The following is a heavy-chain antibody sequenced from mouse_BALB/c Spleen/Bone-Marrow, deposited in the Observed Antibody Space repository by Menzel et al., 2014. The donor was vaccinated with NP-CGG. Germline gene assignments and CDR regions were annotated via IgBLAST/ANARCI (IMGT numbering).Heavy chain of an antibody. Sequence: EVQRVESGGDLVKPGGSLKLSCVASGFTFSSYGMSWVRQTPDKRLEWVATISSGGSSTYYPASVKGRFTISRDNAKTTLYLQMRSLNSEDTAMYYCTRRPLQANSYFDCWGQGTTLTVSP. CDR2: ISSGGSST. J-gene: IGHJ2*01. CDR1: GFTFSSYG. V-gene: IGHV5-6*01. D-gene: IGHD3-2*02. CDR3: TRRPLQANSYFDC.